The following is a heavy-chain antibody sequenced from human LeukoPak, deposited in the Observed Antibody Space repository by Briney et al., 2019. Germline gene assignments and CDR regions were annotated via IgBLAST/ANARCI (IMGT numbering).Heavy chain of an antibody. CDR1: GFTFSSYS. V-gene: IGHV3-21*01. D-gene: IGHD4-17*01. Sequence: GGSLRLSCAASGFTFSSYSMTWVRQAPGKGLEWVSSISSSSSYIYYADSVKGRFTISRDNAKNSLYLQMNSLRAEDTAVYYCARGPRQNDYGDYPDPIYFQHWGQGTLVTVSS. CDR3: ARGPRQNDYGDYPDPIYFQH. CDR2: ISSSSSYI. J-gene: IGHJ1*01.